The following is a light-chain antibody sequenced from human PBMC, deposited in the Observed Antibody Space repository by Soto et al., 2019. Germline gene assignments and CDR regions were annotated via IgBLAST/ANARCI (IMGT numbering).Light chain of an antibody. CDR3: MQSIQFPIT. V-gene: IGKV3-20*01. CDR1: QFVSSSY. CDR2: GAS. J-gene: IGKJ5*01. Sequence: EIPLTQSPGTLSLSPGESATLLCRASQFVSSSYLAWYQQKPGQAPRLLIYGASSRATGIPDRFSGSGSGTDFTLKISRVEAEDVGVYYCMQSIQFPITFGQGTRLEIK.